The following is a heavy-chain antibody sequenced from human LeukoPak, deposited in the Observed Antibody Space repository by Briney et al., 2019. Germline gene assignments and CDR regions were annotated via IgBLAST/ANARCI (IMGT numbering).Heavy chain of an antibody. D-gene: IGHD6-25*01. CDR2: IYYSGST. J-gene: IGHJ4*02. CDR1: GGSISGHY. Sequence: SETLSLTCTVSGGSISGHYWSWIRQPPGKGLEWIGYIYYSGSTHYNPSLQSRVTISLDTSKNQLSLRVISVTTADTAIYFCARERASGYSSGWHFDYWGQGTLVTVSS. CDR3: ARERASGYSSGWHFDY. V-gene: IGHV4-59*11.